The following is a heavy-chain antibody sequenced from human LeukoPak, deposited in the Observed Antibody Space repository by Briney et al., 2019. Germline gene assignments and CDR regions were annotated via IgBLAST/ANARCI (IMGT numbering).Heavy chain of an antibody. Sequence: PSETLSLTCAVSGYSISSGYYWGWIRQPPGKGLEWIGSIYHSGNTFYNPSIKSRVTISVDTSKNRFSLKLTSVTAADTAVYYCAKVAPSDFDYWGQGTLVTVSS. CDR2: IYHSGNT. CDR1: GYSISSGYY. V-gene: IGHV4-38-2*01. J-gene: IGHJ4*02. D-gene: IGHD2-15*01. CDR3: AKVAPSDFDY.